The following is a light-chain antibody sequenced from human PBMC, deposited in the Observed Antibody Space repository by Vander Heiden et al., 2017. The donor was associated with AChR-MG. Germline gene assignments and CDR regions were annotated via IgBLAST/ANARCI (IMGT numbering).Light chain of an antibody. CDR3: HQYFSLPYT. V-gene: IGKV4-1*01. CDR1: QSILYSSNNKNF. CDR2: WSS. J-gene: IGKJ2*01. Sequence: DMVMTQSPDSLAVSLGERATINCKSSQSILYSSNNKNFLAWYQQKPGQPPKLLIYWSSTRESGVPDRFSGSGSGTDFTLTISSLQAEDVAVYFCHQYFSLPYTFGQGTKLEIK.